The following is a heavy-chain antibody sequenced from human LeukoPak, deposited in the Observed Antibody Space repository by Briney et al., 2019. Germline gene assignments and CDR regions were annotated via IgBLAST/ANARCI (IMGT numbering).Heavy chain of an antibody. V-gene: IGHV3-33*01. CDR1: GFTFSSYG. J-gene: IGHJ4*02. CDR3: TSDSSSWRHFDY. CDR2: IWYDGSNK. D-gene: IGHD6-13*01. Sequence: GGSLRLSCAASGFTFSSYGMHWVRQAPGKGLEWVAVIWYDGSNKYYADSVKGRFTISRDNSKNTLYLQMNSLRAEDTAVYYCTSDSSSWRHFDYWGQGTLVTVSS.